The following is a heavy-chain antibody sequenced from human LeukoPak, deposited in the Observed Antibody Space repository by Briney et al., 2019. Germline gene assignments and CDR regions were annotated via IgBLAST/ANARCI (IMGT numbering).Heavy chain of an antibody. CDR3: AKALRYFDWLSDY. Sequence: GGSLRLSCAASGFTFSSYAMSWVRQAPGKGREWVSAISGSGGSTYYADSVKGRFTISRDNSKNTLYLQMNSLRAEDTAVYYCAKALRYFDWLSDYWGKGTLVTVSS. D-gene: IGHD3-9*01. CDR2: ISGSGGST. J-gene: IGHJ4*02. CDR1: GFTFSSYA. V-gene: IGHV3-23*01.